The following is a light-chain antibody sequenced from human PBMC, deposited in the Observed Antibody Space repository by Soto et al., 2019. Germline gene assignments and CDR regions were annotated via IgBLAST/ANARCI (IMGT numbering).Light chain of an antibody. CDR1: QSVSSD. J-gene: IGKJ1*01. CDR2: RAS. V-gene: IGKV3-15*01. Sequence: EIGMTLSPATLSVYPRERATLSCRASQSVSSDLAWYQQKPGQAPRLLIYRASTRATGIPARFSGSGSGTEFTLTISSLQSEDFAVYYCQQYNAWPPTWTFGQGTKVAIK. CDR3: QQYNAWPPTWT.